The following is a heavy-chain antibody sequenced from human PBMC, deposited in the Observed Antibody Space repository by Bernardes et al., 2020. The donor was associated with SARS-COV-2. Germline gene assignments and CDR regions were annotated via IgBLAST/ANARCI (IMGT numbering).Heavy chain of an antibody. CDR2: IYPGDSDT. CDR1: GYNFTSYW. V-gene: IGHV5-51*01. D-gene: IGHD5-18*01. J-gene: IGHJ4*02. CDR3: ARLDIVDADMAGLDY. Sequence: GESLKISCQVSGYNFTSYWIAWVRQMPGKGLEWMGIIYPGDSDTRYSPSFQGQVTISADESITTAFLQWSSLKASDTAMYYCARLDIVDADMAGLDYWGQGTLVTVSS.